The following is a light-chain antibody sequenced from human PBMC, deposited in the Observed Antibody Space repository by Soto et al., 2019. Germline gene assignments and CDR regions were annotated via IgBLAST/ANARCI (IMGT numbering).Light chain of an antibody. CDR1: QVFNNY. J-gene: IGKJ1*01. Sequence: DIQMTQSPSSLSASVGDRVTITCRASQVFNNYLAWYQQKTGKVPKLLVSATTTLQSGVPSRFSGSGSGTEFTLTITSLQPEDGATYYCQSYNSVPPAFGQGTKVDIK. CDR3: QSYNSVPPA. CDR2: ATT. V-gene: IGKV1-27*01.